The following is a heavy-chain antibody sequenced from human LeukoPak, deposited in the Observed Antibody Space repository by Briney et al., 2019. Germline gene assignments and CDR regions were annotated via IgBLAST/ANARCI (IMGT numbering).Heavy chain of an antibody. Sequence: GASVKVSCKASGYTLTGYYMHWVRQAPGQGLEWMGWINPNSGGTNYAQKFQGRVTMTRDTSISTAYMELSRLRSDDTAVYYCARRTASGSFKEDYMDVWGKGTTVTISS. D-gene: IGHD1-26*01. V-gene: IGHV1-2*02. CDR3: ARRTASGSFKEDYMDV. J-gene: IGHJ6*03. CDR2: INPNSGGT. CDR1: GYTLTGYY.